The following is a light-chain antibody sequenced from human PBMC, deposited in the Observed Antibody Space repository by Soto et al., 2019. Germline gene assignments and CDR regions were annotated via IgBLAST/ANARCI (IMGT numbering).Light chain of an antibody. CDR3: QQYGSSPGT. J-gene: IGKJ1*01. V-gene: IGKV3-20*01. CDR2: GAS. Sequence: EIVLTQSPGTLSLSPGERATLSCRASQTVSNNYLAWYQQKPGQAPRLLIYGASSRATGIPDRFSGSGSGTDFTLTISRLEPEYCAVYYCQQYGSSPGTFGQGTKVDIK. CDR1: QTVSNNY.